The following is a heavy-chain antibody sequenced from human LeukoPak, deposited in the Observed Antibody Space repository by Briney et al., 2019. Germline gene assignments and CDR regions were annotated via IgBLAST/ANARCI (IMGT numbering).Heavy chain of an antibody. Sequence: GSSVKVSFKASGGTFSSYTISWVRQAPGQGLEWMGRIIPILGIANYAQKFQGRVTITADKSTSTAYMELSSLRSEDTAVYYCAGDDGIVGATGGYFDYWGQGTLVTVSS. D-gene: IGHD1-26*01. V-gene: IGHV1-69*04. CDR3: AGDDGIVGATGGYFDY. CDR2: IIPILGIA. J-gene: IGHJ4*02. CDR1: GGTFSSYT.